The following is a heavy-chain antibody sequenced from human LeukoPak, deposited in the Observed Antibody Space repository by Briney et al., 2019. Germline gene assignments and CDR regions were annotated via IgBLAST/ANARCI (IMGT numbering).Heavy chain of an antibody. V-gene: IGHV4-34*01. CDR3: ASIGGDCSYGMDV. CDR2: INHSGST. Sequence: SETLSLTCAVYGGSFSGYYWSWIRQPPGKGLEWIGEINHSGSTNYNPSLKSRVTISVDTSKNQFSLKLSSVTAADTAVYYCASIGGDCSYGMDVWGQGTTVTVSS. D-gene: IGHD2-21*01. J-gene: IGHJ6*02. CDR1: GGSFSGYY.